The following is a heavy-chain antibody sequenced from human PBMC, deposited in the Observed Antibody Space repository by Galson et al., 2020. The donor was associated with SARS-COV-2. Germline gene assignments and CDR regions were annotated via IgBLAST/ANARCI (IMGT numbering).Heavy chain of an antibody. D-gene: IGHD6-13*01. CDR3: ASPYLAAASFFGAFDI. V-gene: IGHV3-48*03. Sequence: GESLKISCAGSGFTFSDYEMNWVRHGPGKGLEWVSYISSSGTNIYYADSVKGRFTISRDNAKNSLYLQMTSLRAEDTVVYYCASPYLAAASFFGAFDIWGPGTMVTVSS. J-gene: IGHJ3*02. CDR2: ISSSGTNI. CDR1: GFTFSDYE.